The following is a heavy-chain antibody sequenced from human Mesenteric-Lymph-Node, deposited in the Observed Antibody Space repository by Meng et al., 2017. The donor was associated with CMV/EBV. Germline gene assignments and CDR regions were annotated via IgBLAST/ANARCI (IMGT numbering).Heavy chain of an antibody. CDR1: GFTFSSYA. V-gene: IGHV3-30*19. J-gene: IGHJ4*02. D-gene: IGHD3-22*01. Sequence: GGSLRLSCAASGFTFSSYAMHWVRQAPGKGLEWVAVISYDGSNKYYADSVKGRFTISRDNSKNTLYLQMNSLRAEDTAVYYCARAHTLTYYYDSSGYSYFDYWDQGTLVTVSS. CDR2: ISYDGSNK. CDR3: ARAHTLTYYYDSSGYSYFDY.